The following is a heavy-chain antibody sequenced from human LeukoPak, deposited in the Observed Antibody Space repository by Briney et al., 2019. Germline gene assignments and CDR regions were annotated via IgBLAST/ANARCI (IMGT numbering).Heavy chain of an antibody. J-gene: IGHJ4*02. V-gene: IGHV3-64*01. D-gene: IGHD5-12*01. Sequence: GGSLRLSCAASGFTFSSYAMHWVRQAPGKGLEYVSAISSNGGSTYYANSVKGRFTISRDNSKNTLYLQMGSLRAEDMAVYYCARSSLSSAYDDYWGQGTLVTVSS. CDR1: GFTFSSYA. CDR2: ISSNGGST. CDR3: ARSSLSSAYDDY.